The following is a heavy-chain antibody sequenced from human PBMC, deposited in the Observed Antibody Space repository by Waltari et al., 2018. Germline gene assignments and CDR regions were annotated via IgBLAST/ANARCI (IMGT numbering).Heavy chain of an antibody. CDR3: VREVFGSGWRESYFFDY. CDR2: INWRGIRT. V-gene: IGHV3-20*04. D-gene: IGHD6-19*01. J-gene: IGHJ4*02. CDR1: GFTFNDYG. Sequence: EVQLVESGGGMVRPGGSLRLSCAASGFTFNDYGMSWVRQVPGKGVEWVSGINWRGIRTSYADPVMGRCTVARDNAMNSLYVERSSLRAEDTALYYCVREVFGSGWRESYFFDYWGQGTLVTVSS.